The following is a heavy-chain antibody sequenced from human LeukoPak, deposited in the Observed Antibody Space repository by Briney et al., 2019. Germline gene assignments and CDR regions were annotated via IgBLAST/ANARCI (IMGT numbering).Heavy chain of an antibody. V-gene: IGHV3-23*01. CDR3: ATYRQVLLPFES. D-gene: IGHD5-18*01. CDR1: GFTLSDFA. J-gene: IGHJ4*02. CDR2: IFQGGGEI. Sequence: LTGGSLRLSCAASGFTLSDFAMIWVRQSPGKKGLEWVSSIFQGGGEIHYADSVRGRFTISRDNSKSTLFLQMNSLRAEDTAIYYCATYRQVLLPFESWGQGTLVTVSS.